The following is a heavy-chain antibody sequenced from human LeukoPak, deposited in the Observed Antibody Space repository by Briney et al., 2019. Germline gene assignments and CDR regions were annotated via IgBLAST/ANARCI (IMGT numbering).Heavy chain of an antibody. V-gene: IGHV4-61*02. Sequence: PSETLSLTCTVSGGSISSGSYYWSWIRQPAGKGLEWIGRIYTSGSTNYNPSLKSRVTISVDTSKNQFSLKLSSVTAADTAVYYCARQGYCSSTSCYGPHNFDYWGQGTLVTVSS. CDR2: IYTSGST. CDR1: GGSISSGSYY. J-gene: IGHJ4*02. D-gene: IGHD2-2*01. CDR3: ARQGYCSSTSCYGPHNFDY.